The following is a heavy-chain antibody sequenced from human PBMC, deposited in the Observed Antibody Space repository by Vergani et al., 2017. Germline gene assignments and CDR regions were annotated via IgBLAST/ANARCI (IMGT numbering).Heavy chain of an antibody. D-gene: IGHD4-11*01. V-gene: IGHV3-30*03. J-gene: IGHJ4*02. CDR2: ISNDGSKK. CDR1: GFSFSSHA. Sequence: QVQLAESGGGRVQPGRSLRLSCAASGFSFSSHAIHWVRQAPGKGLEWVAVISNDGSKKYYADSVKVRFTISRDNSKNTLDLQMNSLRADDSALYFCVRDPDYSTFDSWGQGTLVTVS. CDR3: VRDPDYSTFDS.